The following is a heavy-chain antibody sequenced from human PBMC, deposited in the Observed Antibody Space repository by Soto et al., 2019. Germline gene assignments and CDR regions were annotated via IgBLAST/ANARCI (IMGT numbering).Heavy chain of an antibody. Sequence: QVQLVQSGAEVKKPGSSVKVSCKASGGTFSTDSISWVRQAPGQGLEWMGGIIPMFGTANNAQKFQGRVTITADESTSTAYMELSSLRSEDTAVYFCAREIDGCYGMDGWGQGTTVTVAS. CDR1: GGTFSTDS. V-gene: IGHV1-69*12. CDR2: IIPMFGTA. J-gene: IGHJ6*02. CDR3: AREIDGCYGMDG. D-gene: IGHD2-2*03.